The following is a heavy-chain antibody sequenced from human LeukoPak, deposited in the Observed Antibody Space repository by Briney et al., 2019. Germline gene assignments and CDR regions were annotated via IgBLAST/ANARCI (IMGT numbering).Heavy chain of an antibody. CDR2: IYYSGST. J-gene: IGHJ3*02. CDR3: ARTFLPLGYCSGGSCYGAFDI. D-gene: IGHD2-15*01. Sequence: SETLSLTCTVSGYSISSSYYWGWIRQPPGKGLEWIGSIYYSGSTYYNPSLKSRVTISVDTSKNQFSLKLSSVTAADTAVYYCARTFLPLGYCSGGSCYGAFDIWGQGTMVTVSS. V-gene: IGHV4-38-2*02. CDR1: GYSISSSYY.